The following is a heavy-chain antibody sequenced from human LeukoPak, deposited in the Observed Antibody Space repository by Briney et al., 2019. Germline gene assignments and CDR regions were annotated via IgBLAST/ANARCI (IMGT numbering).Heavy chain of an antibody. D-gene: IGHD6-19*01. CDR2: ISWNSGSI. CDR3: ASWPAIAVAGVRAFDI. CDR1: GFTFYDYA. V-gene: IGHV3-9*01. Sequence: GGSLRLSCAASGFTFYDYAMHWVRQAPGKGLEWVSGISWNSGSIGYADSVKGRFTISRDNAKNSLYLQMNSLRAEDTALYYCASWPAIAVAGVRAFDIWGQGTMVTVSS. J-gene: IGHJ3*02.